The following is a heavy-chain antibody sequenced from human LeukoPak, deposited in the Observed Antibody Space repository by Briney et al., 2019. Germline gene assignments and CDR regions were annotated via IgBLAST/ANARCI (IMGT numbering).Heavy chain of an antibody. V-gene: IGHV3-21*01. D-gene: IGHD3-9*01. CDR3: ARDSTYYDILTEP. J-gene: IGHJ4*02. Sequence: PGGSLRLSCAASGFTFSSYSMNWVRQAPGKGLEWVSSISSSSSYIYYADSVKGRFTISRDNAKNSLYPQMNSLRAEDTAVYYCARDSTYYDILTEPWGQGTLVTVSS. CDR1: GFTFSSYS. CDR2: ISSSSSYI.